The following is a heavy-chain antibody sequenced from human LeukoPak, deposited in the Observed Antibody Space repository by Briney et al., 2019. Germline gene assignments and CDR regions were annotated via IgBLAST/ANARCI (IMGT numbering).Heavy chain of an antibody. Sequence: GASVKVSCKASGGTFSSYAISWVRQAPGQGLEWMGRIIPILGIANYAQKFQGRVTITADKSTSTAYMELSSLRSEDTAVYYCARVPSGYGGKAPLYYLDYWGQGTLVTVSS. CDR2: IIPILGIA. D-gene: IGHD4-23*01. J-gene: IGHJ4*02. CDR3: ARVPSGYGGKAPLYYLDY. CDR1: GGTFSSYA. V-gene: IGHV1-69*04.